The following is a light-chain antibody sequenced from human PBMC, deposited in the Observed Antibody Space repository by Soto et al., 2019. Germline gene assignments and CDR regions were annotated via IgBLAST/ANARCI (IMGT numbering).Light chain of an antibody. Sequence: QSALTQPASVSGSPGQSITISCTGTSSDVGGYKYVSWYQQHPGKAPKLMIYEVSNRPSGVSNRFSGSKSGNTASLTISGLQAEHEADYYCSSYTSSSTLDVFGTGTKVTVL. J-gene: IGLJ1*01. CDR2: EVS. CDR3: SSYTSSSTLDV. CDR1: SSDVGGYKY. V-gene: IGLV2-14*01.